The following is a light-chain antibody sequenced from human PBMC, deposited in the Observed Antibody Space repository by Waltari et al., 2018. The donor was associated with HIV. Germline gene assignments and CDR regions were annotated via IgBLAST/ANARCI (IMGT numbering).Light chain of an antibody. V-gene: IGKV1-NL1*01. Sequence: DIQMTQSPSSLSASVGDRVTITCRASLAISNSLAWYQQEPGNAPKLRLYGAFRLPSGVPSRFSGSGSGTVYTLTISSLQPEDFASYFCQQYYSSPWTFGHGTKVEIK. CDR3: QQYYSSPWT. CDR1: LAISNS. J-gene: IGKJ1*01. CDR2: GAF.